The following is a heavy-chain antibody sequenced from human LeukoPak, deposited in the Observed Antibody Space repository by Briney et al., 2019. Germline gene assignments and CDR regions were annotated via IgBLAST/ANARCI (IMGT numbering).Heavy chain of an antibody. Sequence: GGSLRLSCAASGFTFSSYCMSWVRQAPGKGLEWVANIKQDGSEKSYVDSVKGRLTISRDNAKNSLYLQMNSLRAEDTAVYYCVRGGDYDFWSGYYSAHHFDSWGQGTLVPVSS. CDR3: VRGGDYDFWSGYYSAHHFDS. CDR2: IKQDGSEK. D-gene: IGHD3-3*01. V-gene: IGHV3-7*05. J-gene: IGHJ4*02. CDR1: GFTFSSYC.